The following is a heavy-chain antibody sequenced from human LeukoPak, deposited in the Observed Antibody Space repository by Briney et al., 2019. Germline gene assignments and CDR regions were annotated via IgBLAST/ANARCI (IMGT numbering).Heavy chain of an antibody. D-gene: IGHD3-10*01. CDR1: GGTFSSYA. Sequence: ASVKVSCKASGGTFSSYAISWVRQAPGQGLEWMGRIIPILGIANYAQKFQGRVTITTDESTSTAYMELSSLRSEDTAVYYCASVVRGVILPPDYYYYMDVWGKGTTVTVSS. CDR3: ASVVRGVILPPDYYYYMDV. V-gene: IGHV1-69*04. J-gene: IGHJ6*03. CDR2: IIPILGIA.